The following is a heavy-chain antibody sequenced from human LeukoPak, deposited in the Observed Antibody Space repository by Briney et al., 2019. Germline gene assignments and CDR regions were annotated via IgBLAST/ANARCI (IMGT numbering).Heavy chain of an antibody. V-gene: IGHV2-5*02. Sequence: SGPTLVKPTQTLTLTCTFSGFSLSTSGVGVGWIRQPPGKALEWLALIYWDDDKRYSPSLKSRLTITKDTSKNQVVLTMTNMDPVDTATYYCAHRRETHLEIPSPWHWFDPWGQGTLVTVSS. CDR1: GFSLSTSGVG. D-gene: IGHD5-24*01. J-gene: IGHJ5*02. CDR3: AHRRETHLEIPSPWHWFDP. CDR2: IYWDDDK.